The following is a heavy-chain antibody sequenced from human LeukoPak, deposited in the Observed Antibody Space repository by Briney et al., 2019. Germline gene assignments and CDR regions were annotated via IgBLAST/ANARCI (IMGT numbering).Heavy chain of an antibody. D-gene: IGHD1-7*01. CDR3: AKDYGMGTYFGN. CDR2: ISYEGSNK. CDR1: GFSFSTYA. Sequence: PGGSLRLSCAASGFSFSTYAMHWVRQAPGKGLEGVAFISYEGSNKYYTDSVKGRFTVSRDNSKNTLYLQMNTLRAEDTAVYRCAKDYGMGTYFGNWGQGALVAVSS. J-gene: IGHJ4*02. V-gene: IGHV3-30*18.